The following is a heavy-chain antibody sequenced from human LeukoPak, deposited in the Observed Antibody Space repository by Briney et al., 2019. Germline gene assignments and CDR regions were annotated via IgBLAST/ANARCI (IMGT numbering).Heavy chain of an antibody. CDR2: ISSSTTYM. J-gene: IGHJ6*03. Sequence: GGSLRLSCTASGFSFSDYNMNWVRQAPGRGLEWVSSISSSTTYMYYADSVKGRFAISRDNAKKSLYLQMSSLRAEDTAVYYCARDDGSGSYANFYYYYYYMDVWGKGTTVTVSS. V-gene: IGHV3-21*01. CDR3: ARDDGSGSYANFYYYYYYMDV. D-gene: IGHD3-10*01. CDR1: GFSFSDYN.